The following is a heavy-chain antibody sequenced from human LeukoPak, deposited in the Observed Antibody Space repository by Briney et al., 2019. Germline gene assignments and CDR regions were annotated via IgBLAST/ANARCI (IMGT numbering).Heavy chain of an antibody. CDR3: AKDSAPHPSGSYLDDAFDI. Sequence: PGRSLRLSCAASGFTFSSYGMHWVRQAPGKGLEWVSAISGSGGSTYYADSVKGRFTISRDNSKNTLYLQMNSLRAEDTAVYYCAKDSAPHPSGSYLDDAFDIWGQGTMVTVSS. J-gene: IGHJ3*02. V-gene: IGHV3-23*01. CDR1: GFTFSSYG. CDR2: ISGSGGST. D-gene: IGHD1-26*01.